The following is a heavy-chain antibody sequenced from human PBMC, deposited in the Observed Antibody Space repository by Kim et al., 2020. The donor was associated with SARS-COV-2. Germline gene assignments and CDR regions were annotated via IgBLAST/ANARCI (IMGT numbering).Heavy chain of an antibody. J-gene: IGHJ3*02. CDR2: IYPGDSDT. CDR1: GYSFTSYW. D-gene: IGHD3-10*01. V-gene: IGHV5-51*01. CDR3: ARQATNYYGSGSYWGAFDI. Sequence: GESLKISCKGSGYSFTSYWIGWVRQMPGKGLEWMGIIYPGDSDTRYSPSFQGQVTISADKSIRTAYLQWSSLKASDTAMYYCARQATNYYGSGSYWGAFDIWGQGTMVTVSS.